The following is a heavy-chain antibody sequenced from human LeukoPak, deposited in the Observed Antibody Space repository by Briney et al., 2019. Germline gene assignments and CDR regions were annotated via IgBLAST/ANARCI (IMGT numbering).Heavy chain of an antibody. V-gene: IGHV4-34*01. CDR2: INHSGST. CDR1: GGSFSGYY. CDR3: ARAPRAAGTFDLGYYYGMDV. D-gene: IGHD6-13*01. J-gene: IGHJ6*02. Sequence: SETLSLTCAVYGGSFSGYYWSWIRQPPGKGLEWIGEINHSGSTNYNPSLKSRVTISVDTSKNQFSLKLSSVTAADTAVYYCARAPRAAGTFDLGYYYGMDVWGQGTTVTVSS.